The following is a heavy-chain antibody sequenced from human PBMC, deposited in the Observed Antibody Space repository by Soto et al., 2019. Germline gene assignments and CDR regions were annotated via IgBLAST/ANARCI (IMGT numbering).Heavy chain of an antibody. Sequence: QEQLQQWGAGLLKPSETLSLTCAVYGGFVSSGNYYWSWIRQPPGKGLEWIGEMSHSGGTHFNPSPQSRVTLSVDTYKHQFSLKMSSVTAAATALYYCARVERGNATTVVDAFDIWGPGTMVTVAS. D-gene: IGHD1-1*01. CDR1: GGFVSSGNYY. CDR3: ARVERGNATTVVDAFDI. CDR2: MSHSGGT. V-gene: IGHV4-34*01. J-gene: IGHJ3*02.